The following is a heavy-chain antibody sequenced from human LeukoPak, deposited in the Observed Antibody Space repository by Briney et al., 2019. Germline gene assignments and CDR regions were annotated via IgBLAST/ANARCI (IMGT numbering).Heavy chain of an antibody. CDR2: IWYDGSNK. CDR1: GFTFSSYG. V-gene: IGHV3-33*01. CDR3: ARGVPYGYYYYGMDV. J-gene: IGHJ6*02. D-gene: IGHD4-17*01. Sequence: GRSLRLSCAASGFTFSSYGMHWVRPAPGKGLEWVAVIWYDGSNKYYADSVKGRFTISKDNSKNTLYLQMNSLRAEDTAVYYCARGVPYGYYYYGMDVWGQGTTVTVSS.